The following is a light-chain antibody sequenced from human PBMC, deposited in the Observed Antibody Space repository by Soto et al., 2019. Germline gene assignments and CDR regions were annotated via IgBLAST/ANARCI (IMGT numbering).Light chain of an antibody. J-gene: IGLJ1*01. CDR2: EVS. Sequence: QSVLTQPPSASGSPDRSLTIPGAETASDFGGYHYASWYQQHPGKPPKLVIYEVSKRPSGVPDRFSGSKSGNTASLTVAGLQAEDEADYYCSSYGGRDIFSVFGTGTKLTVL. CDR3: SSYGGRDIFSV. CDR1: ASDFGGYHY. V-gene: IGLV2-8*01.